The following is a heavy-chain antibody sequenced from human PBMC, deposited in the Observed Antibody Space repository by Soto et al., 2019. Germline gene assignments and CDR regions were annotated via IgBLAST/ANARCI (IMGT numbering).Heavy chain of an antibody. CDR3: ARVGDSSSWYRVDY. V-gene: IGHV4-59*01. CDR2: VYYSGST. CDR1: GGSISSYY. D-gene: IGHD6-13*01. Sequence: QVQLQESGPGLVKPSETLSLTCTVSGGSISSYYWSWIRQPPGKGLEWIGYVYYSGSTNYNPSLKRRATISVDTSKNQFSLKLRSVTAADTAVYYCARVGDSSSWYRVDYWGQGTLVTVSS. J-gene: IGHJ4*02.